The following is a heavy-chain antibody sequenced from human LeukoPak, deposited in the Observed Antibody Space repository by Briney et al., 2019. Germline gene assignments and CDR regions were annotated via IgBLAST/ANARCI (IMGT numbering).Heavy chain of an antibody. D-gene: IGHD2-2*01. Sequence: GGSLRLSCAASGFTFSSYGMHWVRQAPGKGLEWVAVIWYDGSNKYYADSVKGRFTISRDNSKNTLYLQMNSLRAGDTAVYYCAREWSYCSSTSCYPDYWGQGTLVTVSS. CDR2: IWYDGSNK. CDR3: AREWSYCSSTSCYPDY. J-gene: IGHJ4*02. CDR1: GFTFSSYG. V-gene: IGHV3-33*01.